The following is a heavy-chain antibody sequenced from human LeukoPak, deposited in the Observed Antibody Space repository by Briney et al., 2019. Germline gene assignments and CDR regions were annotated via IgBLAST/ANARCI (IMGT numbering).Heavy chain of an antibody. V-gene: IGHV1-2*02. CDR2: INPNSGGT. CDR1: GYTFTGYY. J-gene: IGHJ4*02. D-gene: IGHD3/OR15-3a*01. Sequence: GASVKVSCKASGYTFTGYYVHWVRQAPGQGLEWMGWINPNSGGTNYAQKFQGRVTMTRDTSISTAYMELSRLRSDDTAVYYCARDKGTGYKESNFDYWGQGTLVTVSS. CDR3: ARDKGTGYKESNFDY.